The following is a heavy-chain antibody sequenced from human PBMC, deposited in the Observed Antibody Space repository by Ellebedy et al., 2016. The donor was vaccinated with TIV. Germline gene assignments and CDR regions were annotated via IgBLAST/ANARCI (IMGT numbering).Heavy chain of an antibody. Sequence: MPSETLSLTCTVSGVSISIYYWSWIRQPPGKGLEWIGYIFHNVSTNYNPSLKSRVTILGDTSKNQFSLKLRSVTAADTAVYYCARDYGTGDAFDIWGQGTMVTVSS. CDR2: IFHNVST. V-gene: IGHV4-59*08. D-gene: IGHD1-1*01. J-gene: IGHJ3*02. CDR3: ARDYGTGDAFDI. CDR1: GVSISIYY.